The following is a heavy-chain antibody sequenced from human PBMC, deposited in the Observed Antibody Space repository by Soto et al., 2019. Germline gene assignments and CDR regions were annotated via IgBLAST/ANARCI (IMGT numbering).Heavy chain of an antibody. CDR2: IYYSGST. J-gene: IGHJ6*02. V-gene: IGHV4-59*01. CDR1: GGSISSYY. Sequence: SETLSLTCTVSGGSISSYYWSWIRQPPGKGLEWIGYIYYSGSTNYNPSLKSRVTISVDTSKNQFSLKLSSVTAADTAVYYCARRGSVGYYYYGMDVWGQGTTVTVSS. CDR3: ARRGSVGYYYYGMDV. D-gene: IGHD1-26*01.